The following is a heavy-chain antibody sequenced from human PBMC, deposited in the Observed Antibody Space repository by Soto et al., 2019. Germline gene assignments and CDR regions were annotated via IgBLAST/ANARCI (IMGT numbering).Heavy chain of an antibody. Sequence: GGSLRLSCAASGFTFSSYAMSWVRQAPGKGLEWVSPISGSGGSTYYADSVKGRFTISRDNSKNTLYLQMNSLRAEDTAVYYCAKGGGYDAYYYMDVWGKGTTVTVSS. CDR2: ISGSGGST. V-gene: IGHV3-23*01. J-gene: IGHJ6*03. CDR1: GFTFSSYA. CDR3: AKGGGYDAYYYMDV. D-gene: IGHD5-12*01.